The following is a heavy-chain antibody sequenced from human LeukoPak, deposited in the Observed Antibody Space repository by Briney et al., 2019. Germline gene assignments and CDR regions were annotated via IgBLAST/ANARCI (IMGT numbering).Heavy chain of an antibody. CDR1: GGSISSYY. CDR3: ARGGGIAVAGYYFDY. Sequence: PSETLSLTCTVSGGSISSYYWSWIRQPAGKGLEWIGRIYTSGSTNYNPSLKSRVTISVDKSKNQFSLKLSSVTAADTAAYYCARGGGIAVAGYYFDYWGQGTLVTVSS. V-gene: IGHV4-4*07. D-gene: IGHD6-19*01. CDR2: IYTSGST. J-gene: IGHJ4*02.